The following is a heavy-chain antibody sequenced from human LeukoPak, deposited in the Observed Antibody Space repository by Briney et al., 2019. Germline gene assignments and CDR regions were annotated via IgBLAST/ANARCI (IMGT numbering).Heavy chain of an antibody. Sequence: SETLSLTCTVSGGSISSSGFFWGWIRQPPGKGLERIGNIHYGGSTYYNPSLTSRVAISVDTSKNQFSLKLTSVTAADTAVYYCATRYCPYSGCNFFPHYWGQGTLVTVSS. CDR2: IHYGGST. D-gene: IGHD5-12*01. J-gene: IGHJ4*02. V-gene: IGHV4-39*01. CDR3: ATRYCPYSGCNFFPHY. CDR1: GGSISSSGFF.